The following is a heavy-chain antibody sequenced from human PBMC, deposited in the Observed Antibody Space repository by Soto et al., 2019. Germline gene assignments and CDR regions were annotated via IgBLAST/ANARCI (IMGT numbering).Heavy chain of an antibody. J-gene: IGHJ5*02. D-gene: IGHD2-2*01. Sequence: SETLSLTCAVYGGSFSGYYWSWIRKPPGKGLEWIGEINHSGSTNYNPSLKSRVTISVDTSKNQFSLTLSSVTAADTAVYYCARRLGYCSSTSCYGNWFDPWGQGTLVTVSS. CDR2: INHSGST. V-gene: IGHV4-34*01. CDR3: ARRLGYCSSTSCYGNWFDP. CDR1: GGSFSGYY.